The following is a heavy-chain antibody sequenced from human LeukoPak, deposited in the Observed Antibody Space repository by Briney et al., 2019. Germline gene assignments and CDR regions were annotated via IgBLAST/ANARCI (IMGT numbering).Heavy chain of an antibody. D-gene: IGHD5-12*01. J-gene: IGHJ4*02. CDR1: GFTFSRYW. CDR3: ARIRSDSGYDYYFDY. CDR2: IKQDGSEK. V-gene: IGHV3-7*03. Sequence: GGSLRLSCAASGFTFSRYWMSWVRQAPGKGLELVANIKQDGSEKYFVDSVKGRFTISRDNAKNSLYLQMNSLRAEDTAVYYCARIRSDSGYDYYFDYWGQGTLVTVSS.